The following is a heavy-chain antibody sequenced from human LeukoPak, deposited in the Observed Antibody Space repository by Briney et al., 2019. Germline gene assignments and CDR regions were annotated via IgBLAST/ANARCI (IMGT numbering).Heavy chain of an antibody. D-gene: IGHD3-3*01. V-gene: IGHV1-69*05. Sequence: SVKVSCKASGGTFSSYAISWVRQAPGQGLDWMGGIIPISGTANYAQKFQGRVTITTDESTSTAYMELSSLRSEDTAVYYCASRSNTIFGVAATFYYFDYWGQGTLVTVSS. CDR3: ASRSNTIFGVAATFYYFDY. CDR2: IIPISGTA. CDR1: GGTFSSYA. J-gene: IGHJ4*02.